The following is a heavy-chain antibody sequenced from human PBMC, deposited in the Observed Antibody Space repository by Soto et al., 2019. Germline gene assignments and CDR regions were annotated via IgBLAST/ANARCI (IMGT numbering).Heavy chain of an antibody. J-gene: IGHJ6*03. CDR2: MNPNSGNT. CDR3: ARGLGWSGYDPDYYYYYMDV. D-gene: IGHD5-12*01. V-gene: IGHV1-8*01. CDR1: GYTFTSYD. Sequence: ASVKVSCKASGYTFTSYDINWVRQATGQGLEWMGWMNPNSGNTGYAQKFQGRVTMTRNTSISTAYMELSSLRSEDTAVYYCARGLGWSGYDPDYYYYYMDVWGKGTTVTVSS.